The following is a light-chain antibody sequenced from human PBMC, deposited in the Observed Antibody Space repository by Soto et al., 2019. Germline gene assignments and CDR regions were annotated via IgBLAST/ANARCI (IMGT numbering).Light chain of an antibody. CDR2: GAF. CDR3: QQYNNWPWT. Sequence: VVLTQSPATLSASPGERVTLSCSASQSINSNVPWYPQRPGQTPRLLIYGAFTRATGLTARCSGSGSGTVFTLTITSLQSDDLAVYYCQQYNNWPWTFGQGTKVEIK. J-gene: IGKJ1*01. V-gene: IGKV3-15*01. CDR1: QSINSN.